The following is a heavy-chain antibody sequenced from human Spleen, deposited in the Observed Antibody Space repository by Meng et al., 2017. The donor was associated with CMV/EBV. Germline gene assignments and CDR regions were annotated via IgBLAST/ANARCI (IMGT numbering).Heavy chain of an antibody. D-gene: IGHD2-15*01. V-gene: IGHV3-23*03. CDR3: ARRVAGGAIHWFFDL. Sequence: GGSLRLSCAASGFAFSTYAMSWVRQAPGKGLEWVSVIYSGGVATYYADSVKGRFTISRDNSNNTLFLQMNSLRVEDTALYYCARRVAGGAIHWFFDLWGRGTLVTVSS. CDR1: GFAFSTYA. J-gene: IGHJ2*01. CDR2: IYSGGVAT.